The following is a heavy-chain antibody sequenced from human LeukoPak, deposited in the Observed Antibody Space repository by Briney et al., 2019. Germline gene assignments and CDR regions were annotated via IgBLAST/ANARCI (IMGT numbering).Heavy chain of an antibody. Sequence: SETLSLTCTVSGGSISSYYWSWIRQPAGKGLERIGRIYTSGSTNYNPSLKSRVTMSVDTSKSQFSLKLSSVTAADTAVYYCARLAVAGLAFDPWCQGTLVTVSS. CDR1: GGSISSYY. CDR2: IYTSGST. J-gene: IGHJ5*02. V-gene: IGHV4-4*07. D-gene: IGHD6-19*01. CDR3: ARLAVAGLAFDP.